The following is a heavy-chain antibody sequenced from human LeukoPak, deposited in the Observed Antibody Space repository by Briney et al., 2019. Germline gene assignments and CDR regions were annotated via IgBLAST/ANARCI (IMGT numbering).Heavy chain of an antibody. V-gene: IGHV4-39*01. J-gene: IGHJ4*02. CDR2: IYYSGST. CDR3: ARQGVVGATGFDY. D-gene: IGHD1-26*01. Sequence: SETLSLTCSVSGGSISGISYYWGWIRQPPEKGLEWIGNIYYSGSTYNNPSLESRVFISVDTSKNQFSLKLTSVTAADTAVYYCARQGVVGATGFDYWGQGTLVTVSS. CDR1: GGSISGISYY.